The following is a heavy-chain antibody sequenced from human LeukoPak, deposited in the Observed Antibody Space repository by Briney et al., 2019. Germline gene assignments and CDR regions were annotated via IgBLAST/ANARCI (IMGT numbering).Heavy chain of an antibody. CDR3: ASYGRRGWELWRSGDAFDI. D-gene: IGHD1-26*01. CDR2: INPNSGGT. V-gene: IGHV1-2*02. J-gene: IGHJ3*02. CDR1: GYTFTSYA. Sequence: ASVKVSCKASGYTFTSYAMNWVRQAPGQGLEWMGWINPNSGGTNYAQKFQGRVTMTRDTSISTAYMELSRLRSDDTAVYYCASYGRRGWELWRSGDAFDIWGQGTMVTVSS.